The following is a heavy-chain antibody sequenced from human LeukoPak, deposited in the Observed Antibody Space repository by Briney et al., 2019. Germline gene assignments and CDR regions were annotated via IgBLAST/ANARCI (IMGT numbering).Heavy chain of an antibody. CDR3: ARDRPPIAAAADTEWFDP. CDR1: GYTFTAYY. V-gene: IGHV1-2*02. J-gene: IGHJ5*02. D-gene: IGHD6-13*01. CDR2: INPNSGGT. Sequence: ASVKVSCKASGYTFTAYYIHWVRQAPGQGLEWMGWINPNSGGTNYAQKFQGRVTMTRDTSISTAYMELRRLRSDDTAVYYCARDRPPIAAAADTEWFDPWGQGTLVTVSS.